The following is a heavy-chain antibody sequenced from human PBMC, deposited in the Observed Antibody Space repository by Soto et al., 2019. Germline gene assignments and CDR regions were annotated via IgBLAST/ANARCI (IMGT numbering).Heavy chain of an antibody. Sequence: ESLKISCKGSGYSFTSYWIGWVRQMPGKGLEWMGIIYPGDSDTRYSPSFQGQVTISADKSISTAYLQWSSLKASDTAMYYCARQTGTSYDFWSGYKPFDYWGQGTLVTVSS. CDR3: ARQTGTSYDFWSGYKPFDY. D-gene: IGHD3-3*01. CDR2: IYPGDSDT. J-gene: IGHJ4*02. CDR1: GYSFTSYW. V-gene: IGHV5-51*01.